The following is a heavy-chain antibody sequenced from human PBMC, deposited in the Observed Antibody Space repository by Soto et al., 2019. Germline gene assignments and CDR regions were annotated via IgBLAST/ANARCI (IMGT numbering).Heavy chain of an antibody. V-gene: IGHV4-59*01. CDR2: IYYSGST. CDR3: AREMYYYMDD. Sequence: SETLSLTCTVSGGSISSYYWSWIRQPPGQGLEWIGNIYYSGSTNYNPSLKSRVTISVDTSKNQIYLKLSSVTAADTAVYYCAREMYYYMDDWGQGTTVTVSS. CDR1: GGSISSYY. J-gene: IGHJ6*02.